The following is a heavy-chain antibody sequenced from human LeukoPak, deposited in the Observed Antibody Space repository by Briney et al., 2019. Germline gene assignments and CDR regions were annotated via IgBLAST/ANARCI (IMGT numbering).Heavy chain of an antibody. D-gene: IGHD6-13*01. Sequence: GMSLRLSCAGSGFSFDDYNMHWVRQSPGKGLEWVSGISWNSGSVAYADSVKGRFTISRDNARNSLYLQMKSLRAEDTALYYCVKDSGSSLPGPTTSYYYYTMEVWGKGTTVTVSS. CDR3: VKDSGSSLPGPTTSYYYYTMEV. J-gene: IGHJ6*03. V-gene: IGHV3-9*01. CDR1: GFSFDDYN. CDR2: ISWNSGSV.